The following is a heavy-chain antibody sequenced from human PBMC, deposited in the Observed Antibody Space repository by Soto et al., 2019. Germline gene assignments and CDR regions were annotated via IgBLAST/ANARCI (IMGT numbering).Heavy chain of an antibody. D-gene: IGHD6-13*01. CDR1: GFTFSSYG. CDR2: IWYDGSNK. Sequence: LRLSCAASGFTFSSYGMHWVRQAPGKGLEWVAVIWYDGSNKYYADSVKGRFTISRDNSKNTLYLQMNSLRAEDTAVYYCAREVRPPGSWEITPHIDDWGQGTLVTVSS. V-gene: IGHV3-33*01. CDR3: AREVRPPGSWEITPHIDD. J-gene: IGHJ4*02.